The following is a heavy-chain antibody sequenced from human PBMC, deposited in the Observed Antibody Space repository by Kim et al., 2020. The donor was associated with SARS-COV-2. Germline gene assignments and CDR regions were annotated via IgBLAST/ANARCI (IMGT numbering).Heavy chain of an antibody. CDR3: ARGGGPAGYCSSTSCHRPRGFDY. Sequence: SETLSLTCAVYGGSFSGYYWSWIRQPPGKGLEWIGEINHSESTNYNPSLKSRVTISVDTSKNQFSLKLSSVTAADTAVYYCARGGGPAGYCSSTSCHRPRGFDYWGQGTLVTVSS. J-gene: IGHJ4*02. CDR1: GGSFSGYY. V-gene: IGHV4-34*01. D-gene: IGHD2-2*02. CDR2: INHSEST.